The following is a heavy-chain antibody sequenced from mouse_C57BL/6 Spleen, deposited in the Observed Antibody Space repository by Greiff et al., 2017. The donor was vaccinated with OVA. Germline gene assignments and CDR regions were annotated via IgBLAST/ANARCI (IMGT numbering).Heavy chain of an antibody. CDR3: TELLLRGARFAY. V-gene: IGHV14-1*01. CDR2: IDPEAGDT. Sequence: DVQLVESGAELVRPGASVKLSCTASGFNIKDYYMHWVKQRPEQGLEWIGRIDPEAGDTEYAPKFQGKATMTADTSSNTAYLQLSSLTSEDTAVYYCTELLLRGARFAYWGQGTLVTVSA. CDR1: GFNIKDYY. D-gene: IGHD1-1*01. J-gene: IGHJ3*01.